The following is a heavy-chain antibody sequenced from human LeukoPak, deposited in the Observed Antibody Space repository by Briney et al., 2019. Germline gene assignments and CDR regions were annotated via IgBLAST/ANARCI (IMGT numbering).Heavy chain of an antibody. J-gene: IGHJ4*02. CDR1: GYTFTGYY. CDR2: INPNSGGT. CDR3: AGMGRYYYDSSGPYYFDY. Sequence: ASVKVSCKASGYTFTGYYMHWVRQAPGQGLEWMGWINPNSGGTSYAQKFQGRVTMTRDTSISTAYMELSRLRSDDTAVYYCAGMGRYYYDSSGPYYFDYWGQGTLVTVSS. V-gene: IGHV1-2*02. D-gene: IGHD3-22*01.